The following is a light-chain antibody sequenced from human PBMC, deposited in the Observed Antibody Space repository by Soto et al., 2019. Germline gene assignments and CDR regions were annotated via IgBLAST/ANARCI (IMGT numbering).Light chain of an antibody. CDR2: DVI. Sequence: QSALTQPASVSGSPGQSITISCTGTSSDVGGYNYVSWYQQHPGKAPRVIIYDVIHRPSGVSNRFSGSKSGNTASLTISGLQAEDEADYYCISYRSNNTTPFGTGTKVTVL. V-gene: IGLV2-14*03. CDR3: ISYRSNNTTP. J-gene: IGLJ1*01. CDR1: SSDVGGYNY.